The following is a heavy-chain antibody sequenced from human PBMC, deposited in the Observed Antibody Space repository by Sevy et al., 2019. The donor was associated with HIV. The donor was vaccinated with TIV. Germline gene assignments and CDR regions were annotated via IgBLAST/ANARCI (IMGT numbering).Heavy chain of an antibody. J-gene: IGHJ4*02. Sequence: GGSLRLSCAASEFMFSTYAMHWVRQAPGKGLEWVAVISYDGSIHYYADSVKGRFTISRDNSKNTLFLQMNSLRLEDTALYYCARDAGYSTDWYPSDYWGQGTLVTVSS. CDR2: ISYDGSIH. V-gene: IGHV3-30-3*01. D-gene: IGHD6-19*01. CDR1: EFMFSTYA. CDR3: ARDAGYSTDWYPSDY.